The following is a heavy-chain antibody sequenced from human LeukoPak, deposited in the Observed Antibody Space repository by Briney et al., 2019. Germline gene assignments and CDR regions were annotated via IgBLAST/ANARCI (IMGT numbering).Heavy chain of an antibody. CDR1: GGSISSGGYY. Sequence: SETLSLTCTVSGGSISSGGYYWSWIRQHPGKGLEWIGYIYYSGSTYYNPSLKSRVTISVDTSKNQFSLKLSSVTAADTAVYYCARDPEAGSYRSKDWFDPWGQGTLVTVSS. V-gene: IGHV4-31*03. D-gene: IGHD3-16*02. CDR3: ARDPEAGSYRSKDWFDP. CDR2: IYYSGST. J-gene: IGHJ5*02.